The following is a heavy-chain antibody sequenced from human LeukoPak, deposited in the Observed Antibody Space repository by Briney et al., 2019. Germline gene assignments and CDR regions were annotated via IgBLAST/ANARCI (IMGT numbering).Heavy chain of an antibody. J-gene: IGHJ4*02. CDR2: ISGGGGTT. CDR3: AKDMGIAVAGLDY. D-gene: IGHD6-19*01. CDR1: GFTFSSDA. Sequence: GGSLRLSCAASGFTFSSDAMSWVRQAPGKGLEWVSVISGGGGTTYYSDSVKGRFSISRDNSKNTLYLQMNSLRAEDTAVYYCAKDMGIAVAGLDYWGQGTLVTVSS. V-gene: IGHV3-23*01.